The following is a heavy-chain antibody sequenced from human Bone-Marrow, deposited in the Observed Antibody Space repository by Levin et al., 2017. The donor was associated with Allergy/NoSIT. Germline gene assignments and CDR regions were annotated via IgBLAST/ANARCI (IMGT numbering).Heavy chain of an antibody. J-gene: IGHJ5*02. Sequence: SLKISCAASGFTFDDYAMHWVRQAPGKGLEWVSGISWNSDNIRYADSVKGRFTISRDNAKNSLYLEMNSLRPDDTAFYFCARYYYGRTGYGGNWFDPWGHGTLVTVSS. CDR3: ARYYYGRTGYGGNWFDP. CDR1: GFTFDDYA. CDR2: ISWNSDNI. V-gene: IGHV3-9*01. D-gene: IGHD3-9*01.